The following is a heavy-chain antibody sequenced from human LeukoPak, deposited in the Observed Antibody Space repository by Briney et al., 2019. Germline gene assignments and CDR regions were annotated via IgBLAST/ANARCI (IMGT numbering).Heavy chain of an antibody. D-gene: IGHD3-3*01. CDR2: ISGSDGST. Sequence: TGGSLRLSCAASGFTFSNYAMTRVRQAPGKGLEWVSAISGSDGSTYYSDSVTGRFTISGDNSTNTLYLKMTSPRTDDTAVYYRAKDRYGFWSAYQIDLWGQGTLVTVSS. CDR1: GFTFSNYA. J-gene: IGHJ5*02. V-gene: IGHV3-23*01. CDR3: AKDRYGFWSAYQIDL.